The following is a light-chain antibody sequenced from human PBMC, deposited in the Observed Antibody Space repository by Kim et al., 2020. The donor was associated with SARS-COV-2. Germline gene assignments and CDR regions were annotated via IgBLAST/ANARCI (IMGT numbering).Light chain of an antibody. V-gene: IGLV2-11*01. Sequence: QSALTQPRSVSGSPGQSVSISCTGTSSDVGANNHVSWYQQHPGKAPKLMIYDVSQRPSGVPDRFSGSKSGNTASLTISGLQAEDEADYYCCSDADSSTAYVFGTGTKVTVL. CDR1: SSDVGANNH. J-gene: IGLJ1*01. CDR2: DVS. CDR3: CSDADSSTAYV.